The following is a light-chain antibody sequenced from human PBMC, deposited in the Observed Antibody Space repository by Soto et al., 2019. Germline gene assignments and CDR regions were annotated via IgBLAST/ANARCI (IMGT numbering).Light chain of an antibody. CDR1: QSVMSNY. J-gene: IGKJ1*01. CDR3: QQFGASLTWT. V-gene: IGKV3-20*01. CDR2: GAS. Sequence: EVVLTQSPGSLSLSPGERAKLSGRASQSVMSNYLSWYQQKPCQPPRLLIYGASSRATGIPDRFSGSGSGTDFTLTISRLEPEDFAVYYGQQFGASLTWTFGQGTKVDIK.